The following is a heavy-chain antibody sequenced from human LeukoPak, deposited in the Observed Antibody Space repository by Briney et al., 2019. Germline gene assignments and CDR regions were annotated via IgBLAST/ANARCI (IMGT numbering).Heavy chain of an antibody. CDR2: ISSSSGYI. D-gene: IGHD2-15*01. Sequence: GGSLRLSCAASGFTFSSYSMNWVRQAPGKGLEWVSSISSSSGYIYYADSVKGRFTISRDNAKNSLYLQMNSLRAEDTAVYYCARSGYCSGGSCYYAFDIWGQGTMVTVSS. CDR3: ARSGYCSGGSCYYAFDI. CDR1: GFTFSSYS. J-gene: IGHJ3*02. V-gene: IGHV3-21*01.